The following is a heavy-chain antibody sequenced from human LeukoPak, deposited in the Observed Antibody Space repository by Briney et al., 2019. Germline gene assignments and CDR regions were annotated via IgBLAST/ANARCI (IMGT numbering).Heavy chain of an antibody. CDR3: IRETHVGSHPEY. Sequence: PAGSLRLSCMASGFTFTTYWMHWVRQVPGKGLVWVARINTDGRVTTYADSVKGRFTVSRDNADNTLYLQTHNLRPEDTAVYYCIRETHVGSHPEYWGAGTLGTVS. CDR1: GFTFTTYW. CDR2: INTDGRVT. D-gene: IGHD3-10*02. J-gene: IGHJ4*02. V-gene: IGHV3-74*01.